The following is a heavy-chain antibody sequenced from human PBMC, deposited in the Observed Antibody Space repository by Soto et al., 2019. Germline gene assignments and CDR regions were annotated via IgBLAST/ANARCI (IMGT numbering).Heavy chain of an antibody. Sequence: QAQLFQSGAEVKKPGTSLRVSCKASGYTLTGYYLHWVRQAPGQGLEWMGWLNPDSGEAIYAQRFEGRVTMTRDTTIRTAYMDVKRLVSDDTAVYYCARGGYYDSGIYKGDLDVWGQGTLVTVSS. CDR1: GYTLTGYY. V-gene: IGHV1-2*02. D-gene: IGHD3-22*01. J-gene: IGHJ3*01. CDR2: LNPDSGEA. CDR3: ARGGYYDSGIYKGDLDV.